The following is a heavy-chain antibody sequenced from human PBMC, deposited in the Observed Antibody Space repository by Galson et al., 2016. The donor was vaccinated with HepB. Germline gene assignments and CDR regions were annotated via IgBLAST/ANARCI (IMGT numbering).Heavy chain of an antibody. Sequence: LSLTCTVSGASFSSGDYYWTWIRQPPGKGLEWIGYIYYSGNTFYNPSLKGQFSISTDTFRNQFSLTLSSVTAADTAVYYCVRESWGSTDHLDYWGQGILVTVSS. CDR3: VRESWGSTDHLDY. J-gene: IGHJ4*02. V-gene: IGHV4-30-4*01. D-gene: IGHD7-27*01. CDR1: GASFSSGDYY. CDR2: IYYSGNT.